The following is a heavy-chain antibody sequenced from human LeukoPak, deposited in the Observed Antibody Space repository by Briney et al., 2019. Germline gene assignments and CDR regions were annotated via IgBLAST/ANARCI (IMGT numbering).Heavy chain of an antibody. D-gene: IGHD7-27*01. CDR1: SGSFSGYY. J-gene: IGHJ2*01. V-gene: IGHV4-34*01. Sequence: SETLSLTCAVYSGSFSGYYWSWIRQPPGKGLEWIGEINHSGSTNYNPSLKSRVTISVDTSKNQFSLKLSSVIAADTAVYYCARAGLGGRYFDVWGRGTLVTVSS. CDR2: INHSGST. CDR3: ARAGLGGRYFDV.